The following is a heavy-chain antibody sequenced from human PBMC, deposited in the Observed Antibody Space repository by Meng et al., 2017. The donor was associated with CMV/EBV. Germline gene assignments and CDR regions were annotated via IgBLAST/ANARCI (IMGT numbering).Heavy chain of an antibody. V-gene: IGHV1-18*01. CDR1: GYTFTSYG. Sequence: ASVKVSCKASGYTFTSYGISWVRQAPGQGLEWMGWISAYNGNTNYAQKLQGRVTMTTDTSTSTAYMELRSLRSDDTAVYYCARGARAGPAYYYYGMDVWGQGTTVTVSS. D-gene: IGHD6-19*01. CDR2: ISAYNGNT. CDR3: ARGARAGPAYYYYGMDV. J-gene: IGHJ6*02.